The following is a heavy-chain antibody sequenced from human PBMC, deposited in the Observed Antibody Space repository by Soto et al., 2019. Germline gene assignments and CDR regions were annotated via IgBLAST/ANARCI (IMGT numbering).Heavy chain of an antibody. Sequence: GESLKISCAASGFTFSSYWMSWVRQAPGKGLEWVANIKQDGSEKYYVDSVKGRFTISRDNAKNSLYLQMNSLRAEDTAVYYCARGGGYCTNGVCPDYYYYYGMDVWGQGTTVTVSS. CDR2: IKQDGSEK. J-gene: IGHJ6*02. CDR3: ARGGGYCTNGVCPDYYYYYGMDV. CDR1: GFTFSSYW. V-gene: IGHV3-7*01. D-gene: IGHD2-8*01.